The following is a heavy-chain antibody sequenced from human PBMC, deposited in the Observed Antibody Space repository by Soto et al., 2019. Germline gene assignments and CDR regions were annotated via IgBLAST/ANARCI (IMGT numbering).Heavy chain of an antibody. CDR3: ARERKMATISFFDY. Sequence: SETLSLTFTVSGGSISSGGYYWSWIRQHPGKGLEWIGYIYYSGSTYYNPSLKSRVTISVDTSKNQFSLKLSSVTAADTAVYYCARERKMATISFFDYWGQGTLVTVSS. D-gene: IGHD5-12*01. CDR2: IYYSGST. V-gene: IGHV4-31*03. J-gene: IGHJ4*02. CDR1: GGSISSGGYY.